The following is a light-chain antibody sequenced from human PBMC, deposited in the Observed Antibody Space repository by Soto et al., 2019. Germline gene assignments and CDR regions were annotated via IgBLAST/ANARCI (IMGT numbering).Light chain of an antibody. CDR2: RAS. CDR1: HYVYSN. CDR3: QQYHNLWT. J-gene: IGKJ5*01. Sequence: EIVMTQSPATLSVSPGERATLSCTASHYVYSNVAWFQQRPGQAPRLLIYRASTRATGTPARFSGSGSGTEFTLTITSLQSEDFALYYCQQYHNLWTFGQGTRLENK. V-gene: IGKV3-15*01.